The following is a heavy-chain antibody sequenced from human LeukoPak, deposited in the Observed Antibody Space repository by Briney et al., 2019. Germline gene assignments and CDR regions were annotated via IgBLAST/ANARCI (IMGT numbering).Heavy chain of an antibody. Sequence: ASVKVSCEASGYSFSGYYIHWVRQAPGQGLEWMGCISPNSDDTKFAQKFRGRVALTRDTSISTAYMDLSSLRSDDTAVYYCAREVRTYNGGWTLYLDYWGQGTLVTVSS. CDR3: AREVRTYNGGWTLYLDY. V-gene: IGHV1-2*02. CDR1: GYSFSGYY. J-gene: IGHJ4*02. D-gene: IGHD6-19*01. CDR2: ISPNSDDT.